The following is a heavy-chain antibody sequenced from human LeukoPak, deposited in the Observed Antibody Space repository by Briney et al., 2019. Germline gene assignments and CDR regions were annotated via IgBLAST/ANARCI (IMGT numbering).Heavy chain of an antibody. J-gene: IGHJ6*03. D-gene: IGHD5-24*01. Sequence: GRSPRLSCAASGFTFDDYAMHWVRQAPGKGLEWVSGISWNSGSIGYADSVKGRFTISRDNAKNSLYLQMNSLRAEDTAVYYCARVQDGYNQRYYYYYMDVWGKGTTVTVSS. V-gene: IGHV3-9*01. CDR2: ISWNSGSI. CDR3: ARVQDGYNQRYYYYYMDV. CDR1: GFTFDDYA.